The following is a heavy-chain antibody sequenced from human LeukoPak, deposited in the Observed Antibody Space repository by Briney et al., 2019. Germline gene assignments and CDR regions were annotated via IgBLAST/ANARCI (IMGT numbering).Heavy chain of an antibody. V-gene: IGHV3-7*01. CDR1: GFTFSSYG. D-gene: IGHD6-13*01. J-gene: IGHJ6*03. Sequence: GGSLRLSCAASGFTFSSYGMHWVRQAPGKGLEWVANIKQDGSEKYYVDSVKGRFTISRDNAKNSLYLQMNSLRAEDTAVYYCAAAATSYYYYYYMDVWGKGTTVTVSS. CDR2: IKQDGSEK. CDR3: AAAATSYYYYYYMDV.